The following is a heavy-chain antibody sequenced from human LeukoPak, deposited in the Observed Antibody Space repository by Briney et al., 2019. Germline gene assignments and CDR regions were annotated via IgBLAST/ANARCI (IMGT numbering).Heavy chain of an antibody. CDR3: ASHAMTSIRYFPL. V-gene: IGHV3-7*03. CDR2: INPDGSDK. Sequence: GGSLRLSCPASGFTFSTYWMSWVRQAPGEGLEWVANINPDGSDKYHVDSVKGRFTISRDNAKNSLFLQMTSLRAEDTAMYYCASHAMTSIRYFPLWGRGTLVTVSS. D-gene: IGHD2-2*02. J-gene: IGHJ2*01. CDR1: GFTFSTYW.